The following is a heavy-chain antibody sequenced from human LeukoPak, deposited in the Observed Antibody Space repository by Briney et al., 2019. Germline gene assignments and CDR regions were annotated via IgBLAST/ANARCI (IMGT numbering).Heavy chain of an antibody. CDR1: GGSVGSGDYY. CDR2: IHYSENA. V-gene: IGHV4-30-4*01. CDR3: ARVMTGTWWFDP. J-gene: IGHJ5*02. D-gene: IGHD1-7*01. Sequence: PSETLSLTCTVSGGSVGSGDYYWTWIRQAPGKGLEYIGYIHYSENAYYSPSLRSRLSIFADTSKNQFSLKLRSVTAADTAVYYCARVMTGTWWFDPWGQGTLVTVSS.